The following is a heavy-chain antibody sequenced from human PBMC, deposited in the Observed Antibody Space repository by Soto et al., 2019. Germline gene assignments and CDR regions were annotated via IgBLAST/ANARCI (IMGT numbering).Heavy chain of an antibody. D-gene: IGHD2-2*01. CDR2: IYHSGST. J-gene: IGHJ6*02. Sequence: PSETLSLTCAVSGGSISSSNWWSWVRQPPGKGLEWIGEIYHSGSTNYNPSLKSRVTISVDKSKNQFSLKLSSVTAADTAVYYCARDGHCSSTSCYWPYYYYGMDVCRQGTTVTVSS. CDR1: GGSISSSNW. CDR3: ARDGHCSSTSCYWPYYYYGMDV. V-gene: IGHV4-4*02.